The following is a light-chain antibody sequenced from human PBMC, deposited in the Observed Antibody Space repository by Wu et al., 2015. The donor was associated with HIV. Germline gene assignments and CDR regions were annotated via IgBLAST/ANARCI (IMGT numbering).Light chain of an antibody. CDR1: NDIKNF. Sequence: DIQMTQSPSSLSASIGARVTMTCRATNDIKNFLAWHQIKPGKVPRLLIFSTSTLVSGVPSRFGGSGSGTDFALTIDGLQPEDVATYYCLKYDAVPRTFGQGT. J-gene: IGKJ2*01. CDR2: STS. V-gene: IGKV1-27*01. CDR3: LKYDAVPRT.